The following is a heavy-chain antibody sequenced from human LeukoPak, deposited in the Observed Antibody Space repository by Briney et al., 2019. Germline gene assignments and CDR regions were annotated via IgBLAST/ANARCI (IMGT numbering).Heavy chain of an antibody. J-gene: IGHJ4*02. CDR1: GFTFSSYN. D-gene: IGHD2-21*01. CDR3: AKAPVTSCRGAYCYPLDS. Sequence: GGALRLTCVASGFTFSSYNMNWLRQAPGKGLEWVAATSSSDAGTYHADSVRGRFTISRDNSTNTLYLQMNSLRAEDAAVYFCAKAPVTSCRGAYCYPLDSWGQGTLVTVSS. V-gene: IGHV3-23*01. CDR2: TSSSDAGT.